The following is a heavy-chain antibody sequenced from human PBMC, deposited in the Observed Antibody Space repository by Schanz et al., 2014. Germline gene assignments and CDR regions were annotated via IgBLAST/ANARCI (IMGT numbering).Heavy chain of an antibody. CDR1: GVTSDDYG. Sequence: VQLVESGGGLVQPGGSLRLSCVVSGVTSDDYGMHWVRQVPGKGLEWVSIMFPGGNTYYADSVKGRFTISRDNSKNTLFLQMNSLRADDTAVYYCAKDQLANYRGSGYNWFDPWGQGTLVTVSS. V-gene: IGHV3-NL1*01. CDR2: MFPGGNT. J-gene: IGHJ5*02. D-gene: IGHD3-10*01. CDR3: AKDQLANYRGSGYNWFDP.